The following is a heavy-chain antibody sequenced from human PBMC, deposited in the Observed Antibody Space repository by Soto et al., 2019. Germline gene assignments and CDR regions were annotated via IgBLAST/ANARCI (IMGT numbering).Heavy chain of an antibody. D-gene: IGHD6-19*01. CDR1: GFTFSIYW. J-gene: IGHJ5*02. CDR2: IKQDGNKK. CDR3: ARDWLVHSWFDP. V-gene: IGHV3-7*03. Sequence: GGALRLSCAASGFTFSIYWMSLVRQAPGKGLERVANIKQDGNKKYYVNSVKGRFTSSRDNAKSSLYLKMNSLRAGDTAVYYFARDWLVHSWFDPWGQGTLVTVSS.